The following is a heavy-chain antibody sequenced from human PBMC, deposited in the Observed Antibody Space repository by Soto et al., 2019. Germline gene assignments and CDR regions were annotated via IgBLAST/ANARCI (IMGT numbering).Heavy chain of an antibody. CDR1: GYTFTSYG. Sequence: ASLKVSGKASGYTFTSYGISWVRQAPGQGLEWMGWISAYNGNTNYAQKLQGRVTMTTDTSTSTAYMELTSLRSDDTAVYYCAITTTPGKYFDYWAKGALVTVS. CDR2: ISAYNGNT. V-gene: IGHV1-18*04. D-gene: IGHD4-4*01. J-gene: IGHJ4*02. CDR3: AITTTPGKYFDY.